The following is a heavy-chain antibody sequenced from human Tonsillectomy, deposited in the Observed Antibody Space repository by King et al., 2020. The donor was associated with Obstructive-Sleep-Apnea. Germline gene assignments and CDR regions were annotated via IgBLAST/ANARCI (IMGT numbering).Heavy chain of an antibody. CDR3: VTVREGYSSSWFGPLNY. Sequence: VQLVESGGGVVQPGRSLRLSCAASGFPFSTNLMHWVRQAPGKGLEWVAVISYPGTIKYYADSVKGRFTISRDNSKTTLYLQMNDLRTEDTAFYYCVTVREGYSSSWFGPLNYWGQGTLVTVSS. CDR2: ISYPGTIK. V-gene: IGHV3-30-3*01. CDR1: GFPFSTNL. D-gene: IGHD6-13*01. J-gene: IGHJ4*02.